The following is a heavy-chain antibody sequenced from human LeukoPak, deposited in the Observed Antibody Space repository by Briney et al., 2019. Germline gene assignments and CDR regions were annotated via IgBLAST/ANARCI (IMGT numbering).Heavy chain of an antibody. J-gene: IGHJ4*02. Sequence: GGSLRLSCEASGFTFSSYEMNWVRQAPGKGLEWVSFISSSGSSIYYADSVKGRFTISRDNAKNSLYLQMNSLRAEDTAVYYCARDGRYSGYDYDYWGQGTLVTVSS. CDR3: ARDGRYSGYDYDY. CDR1: GFTFSSYE. D-gene: IGHD5-12*01. CDR2: ISSSGSSI. V-gene: IGHV3-48*03.